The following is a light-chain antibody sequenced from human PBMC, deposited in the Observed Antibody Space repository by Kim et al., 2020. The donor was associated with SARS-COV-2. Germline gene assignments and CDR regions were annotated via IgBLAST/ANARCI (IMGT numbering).Light chain of an antibody. CDR2: YDS. V-gene: IGLV3-21*04. CDR1: SIGSKS. Sequence: PGRTARITCGGTSIGSKSVHWYRQKPGQAPVLVINYDSDRPSGIPERFSGSNSGNTATLTISRVEAGDEADYYCQVWDSSSDHRVVFGGGTKLTVL. CDR3: QVWDSSSDHRVV. J-gene: IGLJ2*01.